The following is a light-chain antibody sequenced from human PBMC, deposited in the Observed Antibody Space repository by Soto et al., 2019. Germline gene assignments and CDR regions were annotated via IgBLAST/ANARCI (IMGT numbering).Light chain of an antibody. CDR1: QSVSTN. Sequence: EVVMQQSPATLSVSPGERAPLSCRASQSVSTNLAWYQQKPGQAPRVLIYGASTRATAVPARFSGSGSGTEFTLTISSLQPEDFAVYYRQQYNNWYTFGQGTRLEIK. CDR3: QQYNNWYT. CDR2: GAS. J-gene: IGKJ5*01. V-gene: IGKV3-15*01.